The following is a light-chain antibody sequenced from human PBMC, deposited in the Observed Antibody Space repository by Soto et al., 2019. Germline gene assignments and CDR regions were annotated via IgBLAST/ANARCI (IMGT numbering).Light chain of an antibody. V-gene: IGKV1-39*01. Sequence: DIQMTQSPSSLSASVGDRVTITCRASQSISSYLNWYQQKPGKAPKLLIYAASSLQSGVPSRFSGSGSGTDFALTISSLQPEDFATYYCQQSYSTQLTFGGGTMVEIK. CDR2: AAS. J-gene: IGKJ4*01. CDR1: QSISSY. CDR3: QQSYSTQLT.